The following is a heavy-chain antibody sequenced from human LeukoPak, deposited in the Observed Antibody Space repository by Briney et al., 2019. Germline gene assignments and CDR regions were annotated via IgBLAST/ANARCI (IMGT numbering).Heavy chain of an antibody. CDR2: INAGNGDT. V-gene: IGHV1-3*01. J-gene: IGHJ4*02. D-gene: IGHD6-13*01. CDR1: GYTFTSYA. CDR3: ARAKRELVSENTAPIGY. Sequence: EASVTVSCKASGYTFTSYAMHWVRQAPGQRLEWMGWINAGNGDTKYSQKFQGRVTITRDTSASTAYMELSSLRSEDTAVYYCARAKRELVSENTAPIGYWGQGTLVTVSS.